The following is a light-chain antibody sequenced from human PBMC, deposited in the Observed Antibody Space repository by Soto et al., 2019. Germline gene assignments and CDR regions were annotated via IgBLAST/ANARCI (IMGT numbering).Light chain of an antibody. CDR2: DAS. J-gene: IGKJ4*01. CDR3: QQRSNWLST. V-gene: IGKV3-15*01. Sequence: EIVMTQSPATLSVSPGERATLSCRASQSVSSNLAWYQQKPGQAPRLLIYDASTRATGIPARFSGSGSGTNFTLTICILVSEDFAVYYCQQRSNWLSTFGGGTKX. CDR1: QSVSSN.